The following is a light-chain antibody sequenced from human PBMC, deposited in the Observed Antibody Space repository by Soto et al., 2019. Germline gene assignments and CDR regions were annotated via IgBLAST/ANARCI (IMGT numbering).Light chain of an antibody. CDR2: AAS. CDR3: QKYNSAPWT. V-gene: IGKV1-27*01. CDR1: QGISNY. Sequence: DIQMTQSPSSLSASVGDRVTITCRASQGISNYLAWYQQKPGKVPKLLIYAASTLQSGVPSRFSGSGSGTDFTLTISSLQPEYVATYYCQKYNSAPWTFVQGTKVEIK. J-gene: IGKJ1*01.